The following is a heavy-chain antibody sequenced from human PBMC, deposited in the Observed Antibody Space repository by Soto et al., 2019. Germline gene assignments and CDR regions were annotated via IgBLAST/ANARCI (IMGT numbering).Heavy chain of an antibody. CDR1: GYSISSGYY. Sequence: SETLSLTCAVSGYSISSGYYWGWIRQPPGKGLEWIGSIYHSGSTYYNPSLKSRVTISVDTSKNQFSLRLSSVTAADTAVYYCAREIGSYYVAAGNWFDPWGQGTLVTVSS. D-gene: IGHD1-26*01. V-gene: IGHV4-38-2*02. J-gene: IGHJ5*02. CDR3: AREIGSYYVAAGNWFDP. CDR2: IYHSGST.